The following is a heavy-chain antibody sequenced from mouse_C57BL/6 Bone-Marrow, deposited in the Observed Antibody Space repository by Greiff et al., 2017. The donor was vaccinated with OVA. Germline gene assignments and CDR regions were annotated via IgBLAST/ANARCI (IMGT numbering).Heavy chain of an antibody. D-gene: IGHD1-1*01. CDR1: GYTFTAYC. CDR3: ALIYYYGSGEYAY. Sequence: QVHLQQSGAELVQPGASVKLSCTSSGYTFTAYCMNWVKQRPGPGLEWIARIHPGSGNTYYNDTFKGKATLTAEKSSSTPYMQLSNLESADAAVYFCALIYYYGSGEYAYWGQGTLVTVSA. V-gene: IGHV1-76*01. CDR2: IHPGSGNT. J-gene: IGHJ3*01.